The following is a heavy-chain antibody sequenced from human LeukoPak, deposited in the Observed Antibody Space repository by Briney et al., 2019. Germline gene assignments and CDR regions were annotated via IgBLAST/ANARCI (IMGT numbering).Heavy chain of an antibody. CDR3: ATGYQLLSLYYFDY. V-gene: IGHV1-24*01. J-gene: IGHJ4*02. CDR1: GYTLTELS. Sequence: EASVKVSCKVSGYTLTELSMHWVRQAPGKGLEWMGGFDPEDGETIYAQKFQGRVTMTEDTSTDTAYMELSSLRSEDTAVYYCATGYQLLSLYYFDYWGQGTLVTVSS. D-gene: IGHD2-2*01. CDR2: FDPEDGET.